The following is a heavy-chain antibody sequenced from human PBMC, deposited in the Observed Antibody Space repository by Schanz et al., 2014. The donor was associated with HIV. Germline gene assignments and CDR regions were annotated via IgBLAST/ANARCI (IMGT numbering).Heavy chain of an antibody. CDR3: ARGDPYYFDN. V-gene: IGHV3-21*01. CDR1: GFTFSSFN. CDR2: ISSTSSSI. J-gene: IGHJ4*02. Sequence: EVHLVESGGGLVTPGVSLKISCAASGFTFSSFNMNWVRQAPGKGLEWISSISSTSSSIYYASSVRGRFSISRDNAKNSLFLQMTSLGDDDTAVYYCARGDPYYFDNWGQGILVSVSS.